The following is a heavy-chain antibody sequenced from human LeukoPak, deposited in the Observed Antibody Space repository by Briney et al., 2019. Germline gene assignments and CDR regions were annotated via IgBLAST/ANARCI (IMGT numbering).Heavy chain of an antibody. Sequence: ASVKVSCKASGYTFTSYGISWVRQAPGQGLEWMGWISAYNGNTNYAQKLQGRVTMTTDTSTSTAYMELRSLRSDDTAVYYCARRGTNYGDYEAPSRGWYVIDYWGQGTLVTVSS. CDR2: ISAYNGNT. CDR1: GYTFTSYG. D-gene: IGHD4-17*01. V-gene: IGHV1-18*01. CDR3: ARRGTNYGDYEAPSRGWYVIDY. J-gene: IGHJ4*02.